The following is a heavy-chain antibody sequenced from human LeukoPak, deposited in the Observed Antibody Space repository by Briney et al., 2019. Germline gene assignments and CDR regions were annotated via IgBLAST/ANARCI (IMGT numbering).Heavy chain of an antibody. D-gene: IGHD3-22*01. CDR2: IYYSGST. J-gene: IGHJ3*02. CDR3: ARAHDYYDSSGYYYDDAFDI. V-gene: IGHV4-39*07. Sequence: SETLSLTCTVSGGSISSSSYYWGWIRQPPGKGLEWIGSIYYSGSTYYNPSLKSRVTISVDTSKNQFSLKLSSVTAADTAVYYCARAHDYYDSSGYYYDDAFDIWGQGTMVTVSS. CDR1: GGSISSSSYY.